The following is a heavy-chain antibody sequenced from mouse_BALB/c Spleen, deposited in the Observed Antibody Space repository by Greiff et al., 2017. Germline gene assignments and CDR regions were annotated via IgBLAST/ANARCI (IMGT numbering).Heavy chain of an antibody. J-gene: IGHJ3*01. Sequence: VQLQESGAELVRPGASVTLSCKASGYTFTDYEMHWVKQTPVHGLEWIGAIDPETGGTAYNQKFKGKATLTADKSSSTAYMELRSLTSEDSAVYYCTSAYYGNYGAYWGQGTLVTVSA. V-gene: IGHV1-15*01. CDR1: GYTFTDYE. CDR3: TSAYYGNYGAY. CDR2: IDPETGGT. D-gene: IGHD2-10*01.